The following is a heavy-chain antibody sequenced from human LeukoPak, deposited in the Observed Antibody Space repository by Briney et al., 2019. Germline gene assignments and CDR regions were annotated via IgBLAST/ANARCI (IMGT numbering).Heavy chain of an antibody. J-gene: IGHJ3*02. CDR3: TRGGTIYDTILEDPFDI. CDR2: MNPNSGNT. CDR1: GYTFSSYD. V-gene: IGHV1-8*01. Sequence: ASVKVSCKASGYTFSSYDINWVRQAPGQGLEWMGWMNPNSGNTGYAQELQGRVAMTRDTSISTAYTELSSLISDDTAVYYCTRGGTIYDTILEDPFDIWGQGTMVTVSS. D-gene: IGHD3-22*01.